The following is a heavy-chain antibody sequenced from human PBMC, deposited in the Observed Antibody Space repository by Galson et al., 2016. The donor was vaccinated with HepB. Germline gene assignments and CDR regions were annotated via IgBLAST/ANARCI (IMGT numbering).Heavy chain of an antibody. Sequence: SLRLSCAVSGITVSDTYMSWVRQAPGKGLEWVSVIYRDGRTYHGDSVKGRFSISRDISKNTLYLQMNSLRADDTAVYYCARVGGYDGYDFDFWGQGALVTVSS. J-gene: IGHJ4*02. D-gene: IGHD5-12*01. V-gene: IGHV3-53*01. CDR3: ARVGGYDGYDFDF. CDR1: GITVSDTY. CDR2: IYRDGRT.